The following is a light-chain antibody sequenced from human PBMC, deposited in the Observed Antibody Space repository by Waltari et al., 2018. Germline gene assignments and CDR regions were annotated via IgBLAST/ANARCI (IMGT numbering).Light chain of an antibody. Sequence: QSALTQPASVSGSPGQSITISCTGTSSDVGGFNYVPWYQQHPGEAPQIMIYEVSNRAAGIASRVSGSKSGNTASLTISGLQAADEADYYCSSYTSRNTLVFGGGTKLTVL. J-gene: IGLJ2*01. CDR3: SSYTSRNTLV. CDR1: SSDVGGFNY. V-gene: IGLV2-14*03. CDR2: EVS.